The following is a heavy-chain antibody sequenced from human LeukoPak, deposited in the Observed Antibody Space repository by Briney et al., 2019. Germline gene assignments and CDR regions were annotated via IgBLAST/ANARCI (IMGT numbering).Heavy chain of an antibody. D-gene: IGHD2-21*02. CDR3: ARDLQTDCYYINY. V-gene: IGHV3-30*04. J-gene: IGHJ4*02. CDR2: ISYDGTKK. CDR1: GFTFSSYS. Sequence: GGSLRLSCAASGFTFSSYSMNWVRQAPGKGLEWVAVISYDGTKKYYADSVKGRFTISRDNSKNTLHLQMNSLRPEDTAVYYCARDLQTDCYYINYWGQGTLVTVSS.